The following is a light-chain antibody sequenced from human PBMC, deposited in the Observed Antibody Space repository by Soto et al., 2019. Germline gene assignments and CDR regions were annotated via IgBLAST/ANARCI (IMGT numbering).Light chain of an antibody. CDR3: RSYTSSSTLGV. J-gene: IGLJ2*01. V-gene: IGLV2-14*01. CDR2: EVS. Sequence: QSVLTQPASVSGSPGQSITISCTGTSSDVGGYNYVSWYQQHPGKAPKLMIYEVSNRPSGVSKRFSGSKSGNTASLTISGLQAEDEADYYCRSYTSSSTLGVFGGGTKLTVL. CDR1: SSDVGGYNY.